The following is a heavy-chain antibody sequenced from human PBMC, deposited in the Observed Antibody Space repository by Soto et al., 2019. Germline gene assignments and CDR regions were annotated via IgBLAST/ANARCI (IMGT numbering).Heavy chain of an antibody. D-gene: IGHD2-21*01. CDR3: TTDRLRKYYFDY. CDR1: GFTFSNAW. Sequence: PGGSLRLSCAASGFTFSNAWMSWVRQAPGKGLEWVGRIKSKTDGGTTDYAAPVEGRFTISRDDSKNTLYLQMNSLKTEDTAVYYCTTDRLRKYYFDYWGQGTLVTVSS. V-gene: IGHV3-15*01. CDR2: IKSKTDGGTT. J-gene: IGHJ4*02.